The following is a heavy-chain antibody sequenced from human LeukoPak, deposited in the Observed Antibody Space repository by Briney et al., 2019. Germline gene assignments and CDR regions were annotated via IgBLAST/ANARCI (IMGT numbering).Heavy chain of an antibody. D-gene: IGHD1-26*01. V-gene: IGHV4-39*01. CDR1: GGSISGNTYY. CDR2: IYYIGST. CDR3: ARLFMGAAYD. Sequence: SETLSLTCTVSGGSISGNTYYWGWIRQPPGKGLEWIGSIYYIGSTYYNPSLKSRVTISVDTSKNQFSLKLSSVTAADTAVYYCARLFMGAAYDWGQGTLVTVSS. J-gene: IGHJ4*02.